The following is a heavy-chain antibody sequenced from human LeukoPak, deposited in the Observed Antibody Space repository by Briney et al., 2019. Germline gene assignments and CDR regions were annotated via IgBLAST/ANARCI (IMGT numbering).Heavy chain of an antibody. CDR2: ISGSGGST. J-gene: IGHJ3*02. CDR3: AKAGVRWEDAFDI. CDR1: GFTFSSYA. V-gene: IGHV3-23*01. Sequence: GGSLRLSCAASGFTFSSYAMSWVRQAPGKGLEWVSAISGSGGSTYYADSVKGRFTISRDNSKNTLYLQMYSLRAEDTAVYYCAKAGVRWEDAFDIWGQGTMVTVSS. D-gene: IGHD4-23*01.